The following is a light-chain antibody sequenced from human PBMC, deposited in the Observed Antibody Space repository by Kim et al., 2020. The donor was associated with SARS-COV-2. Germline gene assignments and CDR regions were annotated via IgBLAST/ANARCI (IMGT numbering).Light chain of an antibody. CDR3: SSYTRSRTLL. CDR1: TTDH. CDR2: DVY. Sequence: QSALTQPASVSGSPGQSITTSCTGTTTDHVSWYQQHPGKAPKLMIYDVYKWPSGVSHRFSGSKSDNTASLTISGLQADDEADYYCSSYTRSRTLLFGGGTQLTVL. V-gene: IGLV2-14*02. J-gene: IGLJ2*01.